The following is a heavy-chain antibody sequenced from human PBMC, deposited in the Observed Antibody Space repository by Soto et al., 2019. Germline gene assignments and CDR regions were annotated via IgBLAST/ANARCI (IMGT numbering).Heavy chain of an antibody. J-gene: IGHJ6*03. Sequence: SVKVSCKASGGTFSSYTISWVRQAPGQGLEWMGRIIPILGIANYAQKFQGRVTITADKSTSTAYMELSSLRSEDTAVYYCASDLYCSGGSCYPGRSYYYYMDVWGKGTTVTVSS. CDR3: ASDLYCSGGSCYPGRSYYYYMDV. CDR1: GGTFSSYT. V-gene: IGHV1-69*02. CDR2: IIPILGIA. D-gene: IGHD2-15*01.